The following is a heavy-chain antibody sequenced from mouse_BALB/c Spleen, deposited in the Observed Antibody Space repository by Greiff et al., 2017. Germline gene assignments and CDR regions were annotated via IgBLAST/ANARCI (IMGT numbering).Heavy chain of an antibody. CDR1: GYTFSSYW. J-gene: IGHJ1*01. D-gene: IGHD2-4*01. Sequence: QVQLQQSGAELMKPGASVKISCKATGYTFSSYWIEWVKQRPGHGLEWIGEILPGSGSTNYNEKFKGKATFTADTSSNTAYMQLSSLTSEDSAVYYCARESSFIYYDYDDVWGAGTTVTVSS. CDR2: ILPGSGST. V-gene: IGHV1-9*01. CDR3: ARESSFIYYDYDDV.